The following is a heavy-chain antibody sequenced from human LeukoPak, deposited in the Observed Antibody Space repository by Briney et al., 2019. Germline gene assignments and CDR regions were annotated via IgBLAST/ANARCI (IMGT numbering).Heavy chain of an antibody. J-gene: IGHJ4*02. V-gene: IGHV3-23*01. CDR1: GFTFSGFA. CDR2: ISGSGRGT. Sequence: GGSLRLSCATSGFTFSGFAMRWVRQAPGKGLEWVSSISGSGRGTYYADSVKGRFTISRDNSKNTLYLQMNSLTAEDTALYYCARRSPEYNYDYWGQGTLVTVSS. D-gene: IGHD6-6*01. CDR3: ARRSPEYNYDY.